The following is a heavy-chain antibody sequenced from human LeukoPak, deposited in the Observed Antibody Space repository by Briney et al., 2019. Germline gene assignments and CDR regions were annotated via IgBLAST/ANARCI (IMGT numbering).Heavy chain of an antibody. V-gene: IGHV1-2*02. J-gene: IGHJ4*02. CDR1: GYTFTGYY. CDR3: ARSDGYSGYDYEDY. CDR2: INPNSGGT. Sequence: ASVKVSCKVSGYTFTGYYMHWVRQAPGQGLEWMGWINPNSGGTNYAQKFQGRVTMTRDTSISTAYMELSRLRSDDTAVYYCARSDGYSGYDYEDYWGQGTLVTVSS. D-gene: IGHD5-12*01.